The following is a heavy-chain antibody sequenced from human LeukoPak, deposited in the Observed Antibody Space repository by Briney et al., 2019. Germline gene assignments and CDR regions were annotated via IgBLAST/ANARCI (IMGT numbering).Heavy chain of an antibody. CDR1: GGSISSYY. D-gene: IGHD5/OR15-5a*01. J-gene: IGHJ1*01. CDR3: AREHPSVSH. CDR2: IYYSGST. Sequence: SETLSLTCTVSGGSISSYYWSWIREPPGRGVEWIGYIYYSGSTNYNPSLKSRVTISVDTSKNQFSLKLSSVTAADTAVYYCAREHPSVSHWGQGTLVTVSS. V-gene: IGHV4-59*01.